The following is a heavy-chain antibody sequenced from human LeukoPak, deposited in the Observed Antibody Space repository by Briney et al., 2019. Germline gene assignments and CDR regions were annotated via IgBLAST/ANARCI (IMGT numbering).Heavy chain of an antibody. Sequence: SVKVSCKASGGTFSSYAISWVRQAPGQGLEWMGRIIPILGIANYAQKFQGRVTITADKSTSTAYMELSSLRSEDTAVYYCARLPEWELLRSHAFDIWGQGTMVTVSS. CDR3: ARLPEWELLRSHAFDI. CDR2: IIPILGIA. J-gene: IGHJ3*02. CDR1: GGTFSSYA. V-gene: IGHV1-69*04. D-gene: IGHD1-26*01.